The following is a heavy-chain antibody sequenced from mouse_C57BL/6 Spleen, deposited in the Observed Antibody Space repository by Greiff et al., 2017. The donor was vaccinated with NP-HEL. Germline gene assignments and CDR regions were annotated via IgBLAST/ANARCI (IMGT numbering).Heavy chain of an antibody. CDR3: ARKGKGRGVDY. CDR2: ISDGGSYT. Sequence: EVKVVESGGGLVKPGGSLKLSCAASGFTFSSYAMSWVRQTPEKRLEWVATISDGGSYTYYPDNVKGRFTISRDNAKNNLYLQMSHLKSEDTAMYYCARKGKGRGVDYWGQGTTLTVSS. J-gene: IGHJ2*01. V-gene: IGHV5-4*03. CDR1: GFTFSSYA.